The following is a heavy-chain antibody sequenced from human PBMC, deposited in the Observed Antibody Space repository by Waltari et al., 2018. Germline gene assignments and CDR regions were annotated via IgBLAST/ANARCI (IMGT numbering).Heavy chain of an antibody. J-gene: IGHJ4*02. Sequence: EVQLVESEGGLVQPGRSLRLSCTTSGFTFGDFALNWFRQAPGKGLEWVGSIASKRYGGRGEYGASVKGRFTISRDDSKSIAYLQMNSLKIEDTAVYYCARLGRNGWYPPFDFWGQGTQVTVSS. CDR3: ARLGRNGWYPPFDF. D-gene: IGHD6-19*01. CDR1: GFTFGDFA. CDR2: IASKRYGGRG. V-gene: IGHV3-49*03.